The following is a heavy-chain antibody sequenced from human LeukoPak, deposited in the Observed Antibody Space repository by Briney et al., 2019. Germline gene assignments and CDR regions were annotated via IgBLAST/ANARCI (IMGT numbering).Heavy chain of an antibody. CDR2: ISGSGGST. CDR1: GSTFSSYA. Sequence: GGSLRLSCAASGSTFSSYAMSWVRQAPGKGLEWVSAISGSGGSTYYADSVKGRFTISRDNSKNTLYLQMNSLRAEDTAVYYCAKVRDYDSSGSIFNYWGQGTLVTVSS. V-gene: IGHV3-23*01. CDR3: AKVRDYDSSGSIFNY. J-gene: IGHJ4*02. D-gene: IGHD3-22*01.